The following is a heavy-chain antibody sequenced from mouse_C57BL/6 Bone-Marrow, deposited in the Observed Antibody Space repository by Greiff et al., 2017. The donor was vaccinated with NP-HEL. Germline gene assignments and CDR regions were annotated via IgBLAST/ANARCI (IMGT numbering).Heavy chain of an antibody. CDR2: ISAGGSYT. CDR1: GFTFSSYA. CDR3: ARETYYDNDEAMDY. Sequence: EVKLVESGGGLVKPGGSLKLSCAASGFTFSSYAMSWVRQTPEKRLEWVATISAGGSYTYYPDNVKGRFTISRDNAKNNLYLQMSHLKSEDTAMYYCARETYYDNDEAMDYWGQGTSVTVSS. V-gene: IGHV5-4*01. J-gene: IGHJ4*01. D-gene: IGHD2-4*01.